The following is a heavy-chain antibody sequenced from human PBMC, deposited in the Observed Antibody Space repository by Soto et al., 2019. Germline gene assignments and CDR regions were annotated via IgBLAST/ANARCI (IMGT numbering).Heavy chain of an antibody. J-gene: IGHJ4*02. CDR3: AKARGYYYGEADY. CDR2: ISWNSGSI. D-gene: IGHD3-22*01. CDR1: GFTFGDYA. Sequence: EVQLVESGGGLVQPGRSLRLSCAASGFTFGDYAMHWVRQAPGKGLEWVSGISWNSGSIGYADSVKGRFTISRDNAKNSLYLQMNSLRAEDTALYYCAKARGYYYGEADYWGQGTLVTVSS. V-gene: IGHV3-9*01.